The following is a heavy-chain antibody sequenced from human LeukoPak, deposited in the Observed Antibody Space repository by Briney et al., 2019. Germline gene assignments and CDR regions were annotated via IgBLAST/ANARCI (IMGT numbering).Heavy chain of an antibody. CDR2: IYYSGST. CDR1: GGSISSSSYY. CDR3: ARSNSSLRIAAAGIGWFDP. J-gene: IGHJ5*02. Sequence: SETLSLTCTVSGGSISSSSYYWGWIRQPPGKGLEWIGSIYYSGSTYYNPSLKSRVTISVDTSKNQFSLKLSSVTAADTAVYYCARSNSSLRIAAAGIGWFDPWGQGTLVTVSS. V-gene: IGHV4-39*01. D-gene: IGHD6-13*01.